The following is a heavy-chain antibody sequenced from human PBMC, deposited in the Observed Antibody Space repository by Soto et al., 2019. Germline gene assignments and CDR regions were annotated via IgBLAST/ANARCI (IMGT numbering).Heavy chain of an antibody. CDR2: ITYSGGSR. CDR3: AKKGYYDTSGYPIRYFDY. D-gene: IGHD3-22*01. J-gene: IGHJ4*02. Sequence: HPGGSLRLSCAASGFTFSNYAMAWVRQAPGKGLEWVSTITYSGGSRDYADSVKGRFTISRDNSKNTLYLQMNSLRAEDTAVYYCAKKGYYDTSGYPIRYFDYWGQGTLVTVS. V-gene: IGHV3-23*01. CDR1: GFTFSNYA.